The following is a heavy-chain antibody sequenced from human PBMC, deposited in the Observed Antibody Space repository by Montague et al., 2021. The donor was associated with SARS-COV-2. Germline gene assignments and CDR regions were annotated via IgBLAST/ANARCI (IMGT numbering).Heavy chain of an antibody. D-gene: IGHD3-10*01. J-gene: IGHJ4*02. Sequence: SETLSLTCAVYGGSFSGYYWTWIRQPPRKGLEWIGEVFHDGSTYYNPSRKSRVTLSVDTSKNQFSLNLNSVTAADTAVYFCARGVDPKLMVRGATRLVVLDSWGQGALVTVSS. CDR2: VFHDGST. CDR3: ARGVDPKLMVRGATRLVVLDS. CDR1: GGSFSGYY. V-gene: IGHV4-34*01.